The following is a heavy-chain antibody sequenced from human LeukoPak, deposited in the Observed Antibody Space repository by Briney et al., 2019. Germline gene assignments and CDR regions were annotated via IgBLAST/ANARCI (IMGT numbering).Heavy chain of an antibody. J-gene: IGHJ4*02. Sequence: SETLSLTCTVSGGSISSGDYYWSWIRQPPGKGLEWIGYIYYSGSTYYNPSLKSRVTISVDTSKNQFSLKLSSVTAADTAVYYCARGLETYCYDSSGYPPFDYWGQGTLVTVSS. V-gene: IGHV4-30-4*01. CDR1: GGSISSGDYY. CDR3: ARGLETYCYDSSGYPPFDY. D-gene: IGHD3-22*01. CDR2: IYYSGST.